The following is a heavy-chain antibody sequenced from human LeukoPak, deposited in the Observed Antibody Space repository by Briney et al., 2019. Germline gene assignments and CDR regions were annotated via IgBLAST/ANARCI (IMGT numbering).Heavy chain of an antibody. V-gene: IGHV3-7*01. CDR3: ARIYYDILTGYSNFDY. D-gene: IGHD3-9*01. CDR2: IKQDGSEK. CDR1: GFTFNSYW. Sequence: GGSLRLSCAASGFTFNSYWMSWVRQAPGKGLEWVANIKQDGSEKYYVDSVKGRFTISRDNAKNSLYLQMNSLGAEDTAVYFCARIYYDILTGYSNFDYWGQGTLVTVSS. J-gene: IGHJ4*02.